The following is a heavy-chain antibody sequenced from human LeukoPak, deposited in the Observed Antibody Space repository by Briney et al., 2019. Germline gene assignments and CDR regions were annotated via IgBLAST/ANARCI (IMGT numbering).Heavy chain of an antibody. Sequence: KPSETLSLTCTASGGSMSSSSYYWGWIREPPGKGLEWIGSIYYSGSTYYNPSLKSRVPISVDTSKNQFSLKLSSVTAADKAVYYCASQAGSYWYFDLWGRGTLVTVSS. CDR1: GGSMSSSSYY. CDR3: ASQAGSYWYFDL. V-gene: IGHV4-39*01. J-gene: IGHJ2*01. D-gene: IGHD6-13*01. CDR2: IYYSGST.